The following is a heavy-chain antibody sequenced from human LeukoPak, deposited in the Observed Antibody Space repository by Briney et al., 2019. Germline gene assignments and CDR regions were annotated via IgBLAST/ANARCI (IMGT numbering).Heavy chain of an antibody. CDR1: GFTFSSYG. J-gene: IGHJ4*02. Sequence: GGSLRLSCAASGFTFSSYGMHWVRQAPGKGLEWVAVISYDGSNKYYGDSMKGRFTISRDNSKNTLYLQMDSLRAEDTAVYYCAKDQTVGTMVRGVQDYRGQGTLVTVSS. CDR3: AKDQTVGTMVRGVQDY. CDR2: ISYDGSNK. D-gene: IGHD3-10*01. V-gene: IGHV3-30*18.